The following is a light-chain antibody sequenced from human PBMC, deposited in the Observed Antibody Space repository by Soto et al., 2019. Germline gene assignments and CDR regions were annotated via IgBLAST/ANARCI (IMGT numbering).Light chain of an antibody. CDR2: GVT. Sequence: QSALAQHPSASGSPGQSGTISFTGSGSDIGAYNFVSWYQQHPGKAPKLMIFGVTERPSGVPDRFSGSKSGNTASLTVSGLQADDEAVYYCSSYAGRNIWVFGGGTKPTVL. CDR1: GSDIGAYNF. J-gene: IGLJ3*02. V-gene: IGLV2-8*01. CDR3: SSYAGRNIWV.